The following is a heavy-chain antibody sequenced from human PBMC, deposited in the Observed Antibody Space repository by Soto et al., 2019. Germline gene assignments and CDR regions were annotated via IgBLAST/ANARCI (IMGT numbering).Heavy chain of an antibody. Sequence: QLQLQESGPGLVKPSETLSLTCTVSGGFISSSIYYWGWIRQPPGKGLEWIGSIYYSGSTYYNPSLKSRVTRAVDTSKNQCSRKVSSVTAADTAVDYCAGSQLGDYYFDLWGRGTLVTVSS. D-gene: IGHD4-17*01. CDR3: AGSQLGDYYFDL. CDR2: IYYSGST. V-gene: IGHV4-39*01. CDR1: GGFISSSIYY. J-gene: IGHJ2*01.